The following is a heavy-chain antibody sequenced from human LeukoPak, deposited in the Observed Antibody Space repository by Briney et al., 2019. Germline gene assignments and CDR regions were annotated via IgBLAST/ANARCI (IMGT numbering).Heavy chain of an antibody. CDR2: IYDTGST. CDR1: GGSISSNY. V-gene: IGHV4-59*01. CDR3: ARHGDGGDAFDT. D-gene: IGHD7-27*01. J-gene: IGHJ3*02. Sequence: SETLSLTCTVSGGSISSNYWSWIRQPPKKGLEWIGYIYDTGSTNYNPSLKSRVTISIDQSKNQFSLKLNSVTAADTALYYCARHGDGGDAFDTWGQGTMATASS.